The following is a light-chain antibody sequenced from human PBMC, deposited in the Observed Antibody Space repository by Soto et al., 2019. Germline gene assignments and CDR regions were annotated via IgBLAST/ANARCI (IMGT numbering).Light chain of an antibody. CDR1: QSVSSN. V-gene: IGKV3-15*01. CDR2: GAY. Sequence: EIVLTQSPATLSLSPGQRATLSCRASQSVSSNLAWYQQKPGQAHRLLIYGAYTRATGVQARFSGNGSGTEFTLTISSLQSEDFAVYYCKQYNNWPWTFGQGTKVDIK. CDR3: KQYNNWPWT. J-gene: IGKJ1*01.